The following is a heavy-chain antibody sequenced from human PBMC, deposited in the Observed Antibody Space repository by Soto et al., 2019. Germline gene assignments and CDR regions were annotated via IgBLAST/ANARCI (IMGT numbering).Heavy chain of an antibody. CDR3: AKDRLPLVPAAMSPYGMDV. Sequence: SLRLSCAASGFTFDDYAMHWVRQAPGKGLEWVSGISWNSGSIGYADYVKGRFTISGDNAKNSLYLQMNSLRAEDTALYYCAKDRLPLVPAAMSPYGMDVWGQGTTVTVSS. J-gene: IGHJ6*02. CDR2: ISWNSGSI. V-gene: IGHV3-9*01. D-gene: IGHD2-2*01. CDR1: GFTFDDYA.